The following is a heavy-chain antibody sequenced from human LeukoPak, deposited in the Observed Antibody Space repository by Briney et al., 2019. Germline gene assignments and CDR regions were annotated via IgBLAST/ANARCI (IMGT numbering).Heavy chain of an antibody. CDR3: AREELRYHSMVRGVIGNYGMDV. CDR2: IWYDGSNK. Sequence: GGSLRLSCAASGFTFNTYAMHWVRQAPGKGLEWVAVIWYDGSNKYYADSVKGRFTISRDNSKNTLYLQMNSLRAEDTAVYYCAREELRYHSMVRGVIGNYGMDVWGQGTTVTVSS. D-gene: IGHD3-10*01. CDR1: GFTFNTYA. V-gene: IGHV3-33*01. J-gene: IGHJ6*02.